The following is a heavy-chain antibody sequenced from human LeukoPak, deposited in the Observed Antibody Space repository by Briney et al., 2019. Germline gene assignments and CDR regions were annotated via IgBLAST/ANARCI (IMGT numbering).Heavy chain of an antibody. CDR3: ARDRYSSGWPADYYYYYGMDV. CDR1: GFTVSSNY. D-gene: IGHD6-19*01. V-gene: IGHV3-53*01. J-gene: IGHJ6*02. CDR2: IYSGGST. Sequence: PGGSLRHSCAASGFTVSSNYMSWVRQAPGKGLEWVSVIYSGGSTYYADSVKGRFTISRDNSKNTLYLQMNSLRAEDTAVYYCARDRYSSGWPADYYYYYGMDVWGQGTTVTVSS.